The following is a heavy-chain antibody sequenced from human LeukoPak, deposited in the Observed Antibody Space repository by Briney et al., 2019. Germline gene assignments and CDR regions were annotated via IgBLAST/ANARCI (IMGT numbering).Heavy chain of an antibody. CDR3: AREPYTYYYDSSGYYFPHDAFDI. J-gene: IGHJ3*02. D-gene: IGHD3-22*01. CDR1: GGSISSGGYY. Sequence: SETLSLTCTVSGGSISSGGYYWSWIRQHPGTGLEWIGYIYYSGSTYYNPSLKSRVTISVDTSKNQFSLKLSSVTAADTAVYYCAREPYTYYYDSSGYYFPHDAFDIWGQGTMVTVSS. CDR2: IYYSGST. V-gene: IGHV4-31*03.